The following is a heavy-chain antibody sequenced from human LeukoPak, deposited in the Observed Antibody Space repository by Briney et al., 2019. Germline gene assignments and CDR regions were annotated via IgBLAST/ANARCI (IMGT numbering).Heavy chain of an antibody. CDR1: GVSLTTYY. J-gene: IGHJ6*03. Sequence: ETLSLTCTVSGVSLTTYYWSWIRQPPGKGLEWVANIKQEGSEKYYVDSVKGRFTISRDNAKNTLYLQMKSLRAEDTAVYYCAKGGGYEAQYYYYYLDVWGKGTTVTISS. V-gene: IGHV3-7*01. CDR2: IKQEGSEK. CDR3: AKGGGYEAQYYYYYLDV. D-gene: IGHD5-12*01.